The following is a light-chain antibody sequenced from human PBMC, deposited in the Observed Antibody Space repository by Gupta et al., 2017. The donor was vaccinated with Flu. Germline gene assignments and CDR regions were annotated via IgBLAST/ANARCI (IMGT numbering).Light chain of an antibody. CDR1: ISDIGKNY. CDR2: DNS. J-gene: IGLJ3*02. V-gene: IGLV1-51*01. Sequence: QSVLTQPPSVSAAPGQKVTIPCSGSISDIGKNYVSWYHQLPGTAPKLLIYDNSKRPSGIPDRFSGSKSGTSATLGIXGXQTGDEXDYYCGTWDSSLTVGVFGGGTKLTVL. CDR3: GTWDSSLTVGV.